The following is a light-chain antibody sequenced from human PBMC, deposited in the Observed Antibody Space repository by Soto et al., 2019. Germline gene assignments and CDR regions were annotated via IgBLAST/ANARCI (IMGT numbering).Light chain of an antibody. J-gene: IGKJ1*01. CDR1: QSIGSY. CDR3: QQSYNVLSWT. V-gene: IGKV1-39*01. CDR2: AAS. Sequence: DIQITHSPSALSASVVYRVTITCRPSQSIGSYLNWYRQKPGKAPELLIYAASHLRREVPSRFRASGSGTDFTLTISSLQPEDFASYYCQQSYNVLSWTFGQGTKVDIK.